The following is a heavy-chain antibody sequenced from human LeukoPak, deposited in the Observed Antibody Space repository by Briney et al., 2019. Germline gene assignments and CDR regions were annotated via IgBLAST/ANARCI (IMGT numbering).Heavy chain of an antibody. V-gene: IGHV3-30*18. CDR1: GFTFSSYG. Sequence: GGSLRLSCAASGFTFSSYGMHWVRQAPGKGLEWVAVISYDGSNKYYADSVKGRFTISRDNSKNTLHLQMNSLRAEDTAVYYCAKDRRLNDYSNYDYYYGMDVWGQGTTVTVSS. CDR2: ISYDGSNK. CDR3: AKDRRLNDYSNYDYYYGMDV. D-gene: IGHD4-4*01. J-gene: IGHJ6*02.